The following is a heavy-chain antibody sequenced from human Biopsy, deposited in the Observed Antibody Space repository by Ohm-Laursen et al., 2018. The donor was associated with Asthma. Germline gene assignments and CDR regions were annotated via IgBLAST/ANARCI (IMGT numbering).Heavy chain of an antibody. Sequence: TLSLTCSVSGYSISNGGYYWTWVRQRPGKGLEWIGNIYHRGNTKYNPSLKSRLSFSVDTSKNQFSLKLSSVTAADTAIYFCARDYYDFWNRSVYTYFGMDVRGRGTTVVVSS. V-gene: IGHV4-31*03. J-gene: IGHJ6*02. CDR1: GYSISNGGYY. D-gene: IGHD3-3*01. CDR3: ARDYYDFWNRSVYTYFGMDV. CDR2: IYHRGNT.